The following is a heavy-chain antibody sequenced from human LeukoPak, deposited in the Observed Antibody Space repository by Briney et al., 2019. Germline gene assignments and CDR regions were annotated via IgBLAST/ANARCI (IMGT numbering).Heavy chain of an antibody. D-gene: IGHD2-2*02. CDR1: GFTFSSYW. J-gene: IGHJ3*02. CDR3: ARSIRYCSSTSCYIQDAFDI. CDR2: INSDGGST. V-gene: IGHV3-74*01. Sequence: GGSLRLSCAASGFTFSSYWMHWVRQAPGKGLVWVSRINSDGGSTSYADSVKGRFTISRDNAKNTLYLQMNSLRAEDTAVYYCARSIRYCSSTSCYIQDAFDIWGQGTMVTVSS.